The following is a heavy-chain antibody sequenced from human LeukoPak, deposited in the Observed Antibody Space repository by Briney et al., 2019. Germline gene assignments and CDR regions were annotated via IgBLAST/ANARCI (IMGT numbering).Heavy chain of an antibody. D-gene: IGHD1-14*01. CDR3: ARTLGIGYFDY. Sequence: PSETLSLTCAVYGGSFSGYYWSWIRQPPGKGLEWIGSIYYSGSTYYNPSLKSRVTISVDTSKNQFSLKLSSVTAADTAVYYCARTLGIGYFDYWGQGTLVTVSS. CDR2: IYYSGST. V-gene: IGHV4-34*01. CDR1: GGSFSGYY. J-gene: IGHJ4*02.